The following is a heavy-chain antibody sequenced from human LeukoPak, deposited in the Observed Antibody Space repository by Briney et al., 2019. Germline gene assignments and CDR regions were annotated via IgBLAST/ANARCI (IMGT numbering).Heavy chain of an antibody. J-gene: IGHJ3*02. CDR1: GFTFSSYE. D-gene: IGHD2-15*01. V-gene: IGHV3-48*03. CDR3: ARGGYCSGGICYKWNAFDI. Sequence: GGSLRLSCVAPGFTFSSYEMNWVRQAPGKGLEWVSYITTDSSVYSSDSVKGRFTISRDNAKDSLYLQMNSLRAEDTAVYYCARGGYCSGGICYKWNAFDIWGQGTMVTVSS. CDR2: ITTDSSV.